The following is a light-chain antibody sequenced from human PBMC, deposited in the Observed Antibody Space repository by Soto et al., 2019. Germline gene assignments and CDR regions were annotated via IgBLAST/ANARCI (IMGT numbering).Light chain of an antibody. CDR2: AVS. V-gene: IGLV2-14*01. CDR3: SSYTSDSSYV. J-gene: IGLJ1*01. Sequence: QSVLTQPASVSGSPGQSITISCTGTSSDVGLYDYVSWYQQHPGKAPQLMIYAVSNRPSGVSNRFSAPKSGNTASLFISGLQAEDEADYYCSSYTSDSSYVFGSGTK. CDR1: SSDVGLYDY.